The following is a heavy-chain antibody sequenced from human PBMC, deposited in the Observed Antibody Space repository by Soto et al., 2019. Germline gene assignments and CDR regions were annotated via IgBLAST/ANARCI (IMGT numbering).Heavy chain of an antibody. CDR3: ARESGSLHRYYYGMDV. D-gene: IGHD2-15*01. V-gene: IGHV4-34*01. J-gene: IGHJ6*02. CDR1: GGSFSGYY. Sequence: PSETLSLTCAVYGGSFSGYYWSWIRQPPGKGLEWIGEINHSGSTNHNPSLKSRVTISVDTSKNQFSLKLSSVTAADTAVYYCARESGSLHRYYYGMDVWGQGTTVTVSS. CDR2: INHSGST.